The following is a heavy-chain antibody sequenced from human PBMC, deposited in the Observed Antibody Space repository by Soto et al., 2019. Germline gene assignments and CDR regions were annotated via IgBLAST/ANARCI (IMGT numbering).Heavy chain of an antibody. CDR2: IYYSGST. J-gene: IGHJ4*02. CDR3: ARRGGYYYDSSGHIDY. CDR1: GGSISSSSYY. Sequence: QLQLQESGPGLVKPSETLSLTCTVSGGSISSSSYYWGWIRQPPGKGLEWIGSIYYSGSTYYNPSLKSRVTTSVDTSKNQFSLKLSSVTAADTAVYYCARRGGYYYDSSGHIDYWGQGTLVTVSS. D-gene: IGHD3-22*01. V-gene: IGHV4-39*01.